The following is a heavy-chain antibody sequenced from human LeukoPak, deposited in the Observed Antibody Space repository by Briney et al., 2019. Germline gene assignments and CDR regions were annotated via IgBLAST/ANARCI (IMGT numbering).Heavy chain of an antibody. CDR2: ITGGGGST. Sequence: GGSLRLSCVASGITFSKYAMKWVRQAPGKGLEWVSLITGGGGSTYYADSVKGRFTISRDDAKNSLYLQMNSLRAEDTAVYYCARDSEVTGDRVEYCGQGTLVTVSS. J-gene: IGHJ4*02. CDR1: GITFSKYA. D-gene: IGHD5-24*01. CDR3: ARDSEVTGDRVEY. V-gene: IGHV3-23*01.